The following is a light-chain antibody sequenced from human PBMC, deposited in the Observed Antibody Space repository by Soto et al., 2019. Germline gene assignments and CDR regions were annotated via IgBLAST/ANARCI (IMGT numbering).Light chain of an antibody. V-gene: IGKV3-20*01. CDR1: QSLTSNY. J-gene: IGKJ3*01. CDR3: QQYGDSAFT. CDR2: GTS. Sequence: ELVLTQSPGTLSLSPGERATLSCRASQSLTSNYLAWYQQKPGQAPRLLISGTSNRATGIPDRFSGSGSGTDFTLTISRLEPDDFAVYYCQQYGDSAFTFGPGTKVDIK.